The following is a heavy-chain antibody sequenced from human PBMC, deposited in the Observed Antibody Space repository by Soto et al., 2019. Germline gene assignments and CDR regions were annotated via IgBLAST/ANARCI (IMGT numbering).Heavy chain of an antibody. CDR3: ARDEAVYYFDL. Sequence: GGSLRLSCAASGVTFSSYGMHWVRQAPGKGLEWVAVIWYDGSNKYYADSVKGRFTISRDNSKNTLYLQMNSLRAEDTALYYCARDEAVYYFDLWGRGTLVTVSS. CDR2: IWYDGSNK. CDR1: GVTFSSYG. V-gene: IGHV3-33*01. J-gene: IGHJ2*01.